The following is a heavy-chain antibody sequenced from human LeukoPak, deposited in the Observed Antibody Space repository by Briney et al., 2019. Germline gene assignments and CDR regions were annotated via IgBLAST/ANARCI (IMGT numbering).Heavy chain of an antibody. J-gene: IGHJ4*02. CDR2: TNPNSGNT. CDR1: GYTFTSYD. D-gene: IGHD1-14*01. Sequence: ASVKVSCKASGYTFTSYDINWVRQATGQGLEWMGWTNPNSGNTGYAQKFQGRVTITRNTSISTAYMELSSLRSEDTAVYYCARVGDGTARRNFDYWGQGTLVTVSS. CDR3: ARVGDGTARRNFDY. V-gene: IGHV1-8*03.